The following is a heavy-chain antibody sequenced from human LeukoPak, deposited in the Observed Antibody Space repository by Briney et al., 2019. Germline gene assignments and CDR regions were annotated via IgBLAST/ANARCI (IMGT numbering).Heavy chain of an antibody. J-gene: IGHJ6*03. CDR1: GYTFTGYY. Sequence: ASVKVSCKASGYTFTGYYMHWVRQAPGQGLEWMGWINPNSGGTNYAQKFQGRVTMTRDTSISTAYMELSRLRSDDTAVYYCARDHSHSNPRSDYYYMDVWGKGTTVTVSS. D-gene: IGHD4-11*01. CDR2: INPNSGGT. CDR3: ARDHSHSNPRSDYYYMDV. V-gene: IGHV1-2*02.